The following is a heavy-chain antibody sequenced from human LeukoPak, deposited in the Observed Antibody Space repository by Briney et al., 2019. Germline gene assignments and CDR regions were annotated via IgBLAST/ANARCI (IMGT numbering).Heavy chain of an antibody. J-gene: IGHJ4*02. Sequence: PGGSLRLSCAASGFTFSSYEMNWVRQAPGKGLEWVSYISSSGSTIYYADSVKGRFTISRDNAKNSLYLQMNSLRADDTAVYYCASPGSTLTGGPVWGQGSLVTVSS. V-gene: IGHV3-48*03. D-gene: IGHD3-9*01. CDR2: ISSSGSTI. CDR1: GFTFSSYE. CDR3: ASPGSTLTGGPV.